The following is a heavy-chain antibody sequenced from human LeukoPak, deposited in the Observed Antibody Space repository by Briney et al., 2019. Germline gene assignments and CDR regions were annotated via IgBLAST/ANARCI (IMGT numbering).Heavy chain of an antibody. CDR3: ARDICSGGSCYVGDYYGMDV. Sequence: PGGSLRLSCAASGFTFSDYYMSWIRQAPGKGLEWVSYISSSGSTIYYADSVKGRFTISRDNAKNSLYLQMNSLRAEDTAVYYCARDICSGGSCYVGDYYGMDVWGQGTTVTVSS. V-gene: IGHV3-11*01. CDR2: ISSSGSTI. J-gene: IGHJ6*02. D-gene: IGHD2-15*01. CDR1: GFTFSDYY.